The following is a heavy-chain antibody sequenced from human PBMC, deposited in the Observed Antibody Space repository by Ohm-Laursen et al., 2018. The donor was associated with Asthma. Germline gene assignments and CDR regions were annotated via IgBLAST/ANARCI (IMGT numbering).Heavy chain of an antibody. CDR3: ARSNSYYYDSSGYDY. Sequence: SLRLSCTASGFTFDDYAMHWVRQAPGKGLEWVSGISWNSGSIGYADSVKGRFTISRDNAKNSVYLQLNSLRAEDTAVYHCARSNSYYYDSSGYDYWGQGTRVTVSS. V-gene: IGHV3-9*01. D-gene: IGHD3-22*01. CDR2: ISWNSGSI. CDR1: GFTFDDYA. J-gene: IGHJ4*02.